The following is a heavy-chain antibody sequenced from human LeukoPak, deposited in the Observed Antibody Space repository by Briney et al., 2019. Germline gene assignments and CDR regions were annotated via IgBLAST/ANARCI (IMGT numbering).Heavy chain of an antibody. V-gene: IGHV3-7*01. CDR1: GFTFSTYW. D-gene: IGHD2-2*01. Sequence: GGSLRLSCVASGFTFSTYWMSWVRQAPGKGLEWVANIKQDGSAKDCVDPVKGRFTISRDNAKNSLYLQMNSLRAEDTAVYYCARGSTAAANFDFWGQGILVSVSS. CDR2: IKQDGSAK. J-gene: IGHJ4*02. CDR3: ARGSTAAANFDF.